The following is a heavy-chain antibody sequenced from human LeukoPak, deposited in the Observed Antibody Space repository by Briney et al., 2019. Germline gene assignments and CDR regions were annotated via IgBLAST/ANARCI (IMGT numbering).Heavy chain of an antibody. J-gene: IGHJ3*02. CDR2: IYPGASST. D-gene: IGHD3-22*01. CDR3: ARAKDRATYYYDSSGYPEAFDI. CDR1: GYSFTSYW. Sequence: GESLKICCKGSGYSFTSYWIGWVRQMPGKGLEWLGIIYPGASSTRYSPSFQGQVTISADKSISTAYLQWSSLKASDTAMYYCARAKDRATYYYDSSGYPEAFDIWGLGTMVTVSS. V-gene: IGHV5-51*01.